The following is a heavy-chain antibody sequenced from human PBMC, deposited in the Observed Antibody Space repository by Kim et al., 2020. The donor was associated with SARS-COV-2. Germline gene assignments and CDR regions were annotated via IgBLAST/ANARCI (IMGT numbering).Heavy chain of an antibody. D-gene: IGHD3-3*02. CDR1: GGSFSGYH. CDR3: ARALRPLECLPNLHALDV. V-gene: IGHV4-34*01. CDR2: IHHSGST. J-gene: IGHJ3*01. Sequence: SETLSLTCAVYGGSFSGYHWSWVRQPPNKGLEWIGEIHHSGSTNYNTSLKSRVTISLDTSKNHFSLSLNSVIAADTAVYYCARALRPLECLPNLHALDVWGQGTMVTVSS.